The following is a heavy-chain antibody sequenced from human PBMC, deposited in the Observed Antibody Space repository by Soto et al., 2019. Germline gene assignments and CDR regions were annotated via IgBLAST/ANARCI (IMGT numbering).Heavy chain of an antibody. CDR1: GFTFSSYS. CDR3: ARDRRWIYSYYYGMDV. V-gene: IGHV3-48*02. J-gene: IGHJ6*02. Sequence: EVQLVESGGGLVQPGGSLRLSCAASGFTFSSYSMNWVRQAPGKGLEWVSYISSSSTIYYADSVKGRFTISRDNAKNSLYLQMNSLRDEDTAVYYCARDRRWIYSYYYGMDVWGQGTTVTVSS. D-gene: IGHD5-12*01. CDR2: ISSSSTI.